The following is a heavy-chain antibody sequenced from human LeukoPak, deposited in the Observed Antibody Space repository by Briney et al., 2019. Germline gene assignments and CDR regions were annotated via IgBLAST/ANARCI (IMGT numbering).Heavy chain of an antibody. CDR3: ARAYDSSGYCFDY. D-gene: IGHD3-22*01. J-gene: IGHJ4*02. CDR2: IYHSGST. CDR1: GGSISSSNW. Sequence: SGTLSLTCAVSGGSISSSNWWSWVRQPPGKGLEWIGEIYHSGSTNYNPSLKGRVTISVDKSKNQFSLKLSSVTAADTAVYYCARAYDSSGYCFDYWGQGTLVTVSS. V-gene: IGHV4-4*02.